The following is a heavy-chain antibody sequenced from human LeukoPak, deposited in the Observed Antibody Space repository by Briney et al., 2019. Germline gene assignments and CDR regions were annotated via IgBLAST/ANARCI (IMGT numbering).Heavy chain of an antibody. D-gene: IGHD1-26*01. Sequence: SETLSLTCTVSRGSLSSYAWSRVRQPPGKGLEWVGYIYYSGSTNYNPSLKSRVTISVDTSKNQFSLKLSSVTAADTAVYYCARRSSGCNEYLHHWGQGTLVTVSS. CDR2: IYYSGST. CDR3: ARRSSGCNEYLHH. V-gene: IGHV4-59*01. J-gene: IGHJ1*01. CDR1: RGSLSSYA.